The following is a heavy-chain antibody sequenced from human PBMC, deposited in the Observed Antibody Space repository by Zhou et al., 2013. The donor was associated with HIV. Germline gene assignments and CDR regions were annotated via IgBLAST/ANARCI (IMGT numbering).Heavy chain of an antibody. Sequence: QVQLVQSGAEVKKPGASVKVSCKASGYTFTNYDINWVRQATGQGLEWMGWMNPRSGNTGYAQKLQGRVSVTTDTSTNTAYMELRSLRSDDTAVYFCARGLSARWGGGGFFYMDVWGKGTTVTVSS. D-gene: IGHD6-25*01. CDR3: ARGLSARWGGGGFFYMDV. CDR2: MNPRSGNT. V-gene: IGHV1-8*02. CDR1: GYTFTNYD. J-gene: IGHJ6*03.